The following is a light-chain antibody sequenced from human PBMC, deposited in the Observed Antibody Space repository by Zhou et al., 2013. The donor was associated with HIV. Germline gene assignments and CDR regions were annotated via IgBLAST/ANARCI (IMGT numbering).Light chain of an antibody. CDR2: KAS. J-gene: IGKJ5*01. CDR3: QQASSFPLT. Sequence: DIQLTQSPSTLSASVGDRVTITCRASQSIINWLAWYQQKPGKAPKLLIYKASNLESGVPLRFSGSGSGTDFTLTISSLQPEDFATYYCQQASSFPLTFGQGTRLEIK. CDR1: QSIINW. V-gene: IGKV1-5*03.